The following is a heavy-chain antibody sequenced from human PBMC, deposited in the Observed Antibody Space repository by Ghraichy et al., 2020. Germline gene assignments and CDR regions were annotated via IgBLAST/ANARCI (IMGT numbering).Heavy chain of an antibody. J-gene: IGHJ5*02. CDR2: IYYTGIT. Sequence: SETLSLTCTVSGGSINSYYWSWIRQPPGKGLEWIGYIYYTGITNYNPSLKSRVAISIDTSKKQISLKVNSVTAADTAAYYCARRMAIAGNWFDPWGQGTLVTVSS. CDR1: GGSINSYY. V-gene: IGHV4-59*08. CDR3: ARRMAIAGNWFDP. D-gene: IGHD2-15*01.